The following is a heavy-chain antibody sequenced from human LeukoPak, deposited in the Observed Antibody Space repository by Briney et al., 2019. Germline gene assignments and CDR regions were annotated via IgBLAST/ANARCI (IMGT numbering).Heavy chain of an antibody. D-gene: IGHD6-19*01. V-gene: IGHV1-2*02. CDR2: INANNGDT. CDR1: GYSFTGYY. J-gene: IGHJ4*02. Sequence: ASVKVSCKTSGYSFTGYYLHWVRQAPGQGLEWMGWINANNGDTNYAQKFQGRVTMTRDTSISTAYMELSRLRSDDTAVYYCARQTGSSGWFDYWGQGTLVTVSS. CDR3: ARQTGSSGWFDY.